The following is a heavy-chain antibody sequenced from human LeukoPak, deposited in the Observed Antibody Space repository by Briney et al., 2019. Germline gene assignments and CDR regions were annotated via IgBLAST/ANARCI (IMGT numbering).Heavy chain of an antibody. CDR1: GGSISSGGYS. Sequence: SETLSLTCAVSGGSISSGGYSWSWIRQPPGKGLEWIGYIYHSGGTYYNPSLKSRVTISVDRSKNQFSLKLSSVTAADTAVYYCARVYDSSGYYHFDYWGQGTLVTVSS. V-gene: IGHV4-30-2*01. D-gene: IGHD3-22*01. J-gene: IGHJ4*02. CDR3: ARVYDSSGYYHFDY. CDR2: IYHSGGT.